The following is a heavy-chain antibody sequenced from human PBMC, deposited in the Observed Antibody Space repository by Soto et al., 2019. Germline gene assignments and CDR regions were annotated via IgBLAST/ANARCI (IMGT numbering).Heavy chain of an antibody. Sequence: PGGSLRLSCAASGFTFSSYDMHWVRQATGKGLEWVSAIDTAGDTYYPGSVKGRFTISRDNSKNTLYLQMNSLRAEDTAVYYCAKGHPSGPDDYWGQGTLVTVSS. V-gene: IGHV3-13*01. J-gene: IGHJ4*02. D-gene: IGHD5-12*01. CDR1: GFTFSSYD. CDR2: IDTAGDT. CDR3: AKGHPSGPDDY.